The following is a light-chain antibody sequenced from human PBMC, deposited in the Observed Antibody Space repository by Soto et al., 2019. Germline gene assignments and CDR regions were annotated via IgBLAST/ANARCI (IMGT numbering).Light chain of an antibody. CDR1: QSVSSN. CDR2: DAS. V-gene: IGKV3-15*01. J-gene: IGKJ5*01. Sequence: EIVMTQSPATLSVSPGERATPSFRARQSVSSNLAWHQQKPGQAPRILMYDASTRATGISARFSGSGSGTEFTLTISSLQSEDFAVYYCQQYHNWPITFGQGTRLEIK. CDR3: QQYHNWPIT.